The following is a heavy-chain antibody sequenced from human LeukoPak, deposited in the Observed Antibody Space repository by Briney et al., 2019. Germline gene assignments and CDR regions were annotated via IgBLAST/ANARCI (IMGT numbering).Heavy chain of an antibody. D-gene: IGHD6-19*01. CDR1: GGSISSYY. J-gene: IGHJ4*02. Sequence: PSETLSLTCTVSGGSISSYYWSWIRQPAGKGLEWIGRIYTSGSTNYNPSLKSRVTISVDKSKNQFSLKLSSVTAADTDVYYCARDHSSGWFDYWGQGTLVTVSS. V-gene: IGHV4-4*07. CDR3: ARDHSSGWFDY. CDR2: IYTSGST.